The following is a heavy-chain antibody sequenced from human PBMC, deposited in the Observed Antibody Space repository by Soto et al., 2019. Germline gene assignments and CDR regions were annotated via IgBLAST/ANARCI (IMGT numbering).Heavy chain of an antibody. V-gene: IGHV3-7*02. J-gene: IGHJ4*02. Sequence: EVQLVESGGGLVQPGGTPRLSCAVSGLTFSRFWMTWVRQAPGKGLEWVANINEDGSEKYYVDSVKGRFTISRDNAKKSLYLQMNSLRAEDTAVYYCASGGHVDYCGQGALVTVSS. CDR2: INEDGSEK. CDR3: ASGGHVDY. CDR1: GLTFSRFW.